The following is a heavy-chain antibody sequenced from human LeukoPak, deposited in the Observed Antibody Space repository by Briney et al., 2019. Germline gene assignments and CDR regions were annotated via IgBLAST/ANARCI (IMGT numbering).Heavy chain of an antibody. J-gene: IGHJ3*02. V-gene: IGHV3-7*01. D-gene: IGHD3-10*01. CDR1: GFTFSSYW. CDR3: ARDGEFKSAFDI. Sequence: PGGSLRLSCAASGFTFSSYWMSWVCQAPGKGLEWVANIMQDGSEKYYVDSVKGRFTISRDNAKNSLYLQMNSLRAEDTAVYYCARDGEFKSAFDIWGQGTMVTVSS. CDR2: IMQDGSEK.